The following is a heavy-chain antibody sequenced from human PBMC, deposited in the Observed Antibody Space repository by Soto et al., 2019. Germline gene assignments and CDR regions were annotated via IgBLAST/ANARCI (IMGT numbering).Heavy chain of an antibody. J-gene: IGHJ6*03. CDR2: FSDSGEST. D-gene: IGHD6-13*01. Sequence: EVQLLESGGGLVQPGGSLRLSCAASGFTFSNFAMSWVRQAPGKGLEWVSGFSDSGESTYYADSVKGRFTISRDNSRDTLYLQMNSLRADDTAVYYCAKHPRQKAAGGSPFARVNYYCMDVWGKGTTVTVS. V-gene: IGHV3-23*01. CDR3: AKHPRQKAAGGSPFARVNYYCMDV. CDR1: GFTFSNFA.